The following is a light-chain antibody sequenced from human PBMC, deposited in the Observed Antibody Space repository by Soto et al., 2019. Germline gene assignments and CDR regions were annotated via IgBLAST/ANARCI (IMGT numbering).Light chain of an antibody. CDR2: GAS. CDR1: QTISNVY. CDR3: QQYGDWPPET. Sequence: EIVLTQSPGTLSLSPGERATLSCRASQTISNVYLGWYQQKPGQAPRLLIYGASSRATGIPDRFSGSGSGTDFTLTISSLQSEDVAVYYCQQYGDWPPETFGQGAKLEI. V-gene: IGKV3-20*01. J-gene: IGKJ2*01.